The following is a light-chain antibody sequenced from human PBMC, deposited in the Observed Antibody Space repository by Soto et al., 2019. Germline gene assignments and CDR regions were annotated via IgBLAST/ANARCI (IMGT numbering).Light chain of an antibody. CDR2: RAS. CDR3: QHSYNMPIA. V-gene: IGKV1-5*03. CDR1: QSVSRW. Sequence: DIQMTPSLSTLSVSVEDRVTITCRARQSVSRWLAWYHQTPGKAPKLLIYRASNVASGVPSRFTGSGSGTEFTLTITGLQAEDVVTYCCQHSYNMPIAFGQGTRLEIK. J-gene: IGKJ5*01.